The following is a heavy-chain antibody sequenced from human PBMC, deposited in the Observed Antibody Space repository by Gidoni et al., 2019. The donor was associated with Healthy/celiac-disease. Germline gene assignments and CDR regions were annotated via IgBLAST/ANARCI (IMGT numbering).Heavy chain of an antibody. J-gene: IGHJ4*02. CDR1: GGSFSGYY. CDR2: INHSGST. CDR3: ARASSGWLPRFDY. Sequence: QVQLQQWGAGLLKPSETLSLTCAVDGGSFSGYYWSWIRQPPGKGLEWIGEINHSGSTTYNPSLKSRVTISVDTSKNQFSLKLSSVPAADTAVYYCARASSGWLPRFDYWGQGTLVTVSS. V-gene: IGHV4-34*01. D-gene: IGHD6-19*01.